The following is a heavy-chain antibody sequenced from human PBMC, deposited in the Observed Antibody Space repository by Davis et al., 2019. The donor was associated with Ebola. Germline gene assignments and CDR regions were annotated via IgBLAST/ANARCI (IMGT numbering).Heavy chain of an antibody. Sequence: LSCAASGFTFSNCGMHWVRQAPGQGLEWMGGISPKLGTTDFRQNFQDRMTITADESASTAYMELRSLTSEDTAVYYCAIYLTNWGQGTLVSVSS. V-gene: IGHV1-69*01. CDR1: GFTFSNCG. J-gene: IGHJ4*02. CDR3: AIYLTN. D-gene: IGHD2/OR15-2a*01. CDR2: ISPKLGTT.